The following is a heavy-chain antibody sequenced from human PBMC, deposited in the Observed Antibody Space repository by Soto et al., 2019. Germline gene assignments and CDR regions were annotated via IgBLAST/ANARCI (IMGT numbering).Heavy chain of an antibody. CDR1: GGSISSYY. J-gene: IGHJ4*02. V-gene: IGHV4-59*01. D-gene: IGHD1-7*01. Sequence: PSETLSLTCTVSGGSISSYYWSWIRQPPGKGLEWIGYIYYSGSTNYNPSLKSRVTISVDTSKNQFSLKLSSVTAADTAVYYCARANYASSINYWGQGTLVTVSS. CDR2: IYYSGST. CDR3: ARANYASSINY.